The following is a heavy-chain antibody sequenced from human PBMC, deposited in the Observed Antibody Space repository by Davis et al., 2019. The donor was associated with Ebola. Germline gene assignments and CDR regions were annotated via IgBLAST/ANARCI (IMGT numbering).Heavy chain of an antibody. J-gene: IGHJ4*02. Sequence: ASVKVSCKASGYTFTSYAMHWVRQAPGQRLEWMGWINAGNGNTKYSQKFQGRVTLTTDTSTSTAYMDLRSLKPDDTAVYYCATTQWLREFDNWGQGTLVTVSS. V-gene: IGHV1-3*01. CDR2: INAGNGNT. CDR1: GYTFTSYA. CDR3: ATTQWLREFDN. D-gene: IGHD6-19*01.